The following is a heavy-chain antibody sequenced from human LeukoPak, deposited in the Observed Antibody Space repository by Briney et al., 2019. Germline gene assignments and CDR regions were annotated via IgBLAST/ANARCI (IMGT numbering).Heavy chain of an antibody. V-gene: IGHV3-30*18. J-gene: IGHJ4*02. CDR1: GFTFNTYG. CDR3: AKAAYCTSTSCHFSDYAQRPLDS. Sequence: GRSLRLSCVASGFTFNTYGIHWVRQAPGKGLEWVAGISSDGNNKDYSDSVKGRFTISRDNSKNTLYLQMNSLRAEDTAVYYCAKAAYCTSTSCHFSDYAQRPLDSWGQGTLVTVSS. D-gene: IGHD2-2*01. CDR2: ISSDGNNK.